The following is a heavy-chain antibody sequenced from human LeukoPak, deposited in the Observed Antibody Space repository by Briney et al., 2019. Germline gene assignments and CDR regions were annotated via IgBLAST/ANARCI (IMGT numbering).Heavy chain of an antibody. CDR1: GYTFTGYY. J-gene: IGHJ4*02. D-gene: IGHD6-6*01. CDR3: ARGRERGSSSSFTDY. V-gene: IGHV1-8*03. CDR2: MNPNIANT. Sequence: ASVKVSCKASGYTFTGYYMHWVRHAPGQGLEWMGWMNPNIANTGYAQKFQGRVTITRNTSISTTYMELSSLRFDDTAVYYCARGRERGSSSSFTDYWGQGTLVIVSS.